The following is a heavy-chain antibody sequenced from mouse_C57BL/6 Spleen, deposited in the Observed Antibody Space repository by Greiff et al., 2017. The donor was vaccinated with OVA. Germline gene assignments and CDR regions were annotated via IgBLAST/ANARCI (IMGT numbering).Heavy chain of an antibody. D-gene: IGHD4-1*01. CDR2: IYPGDGDT. V-gene: IGHV1-82*01. Sequence: VMLVESGPELVKPGASVKISCKASGYAFSSSWMNWVKQRPGKGLEWIGRIYPGDGDTNYNGKFKGKATLTADKSSSTAYMQLSSLTSEDSAVYFCARWELVFAYWGQGTLVTVSA. CDR3: ARWELVFAY. J-gene: IGHJ3*01. CDR1: GYAFSSSW.